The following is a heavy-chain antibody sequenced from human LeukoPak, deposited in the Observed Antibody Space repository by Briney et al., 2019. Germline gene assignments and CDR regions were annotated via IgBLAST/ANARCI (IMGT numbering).Heavy chain of an antibody. Sequence: SETLSPTCTISGGPMSTYYWSWIRQPAEKGLEWIGRIYSSGSTSYNPSLKSRVSISVDNSKNQFSLKVRSVTAADTAVYYCAGETLGWYPNYWGQGTLVTVSS. CDR3: AGETLGWYPNY. D-gene: IGHD6-19*01. J-gene: IGHJ4*02. CDR1: GGPMSTYY. V-gene: IGHV4-4*07. CDR2: IYSSGST.